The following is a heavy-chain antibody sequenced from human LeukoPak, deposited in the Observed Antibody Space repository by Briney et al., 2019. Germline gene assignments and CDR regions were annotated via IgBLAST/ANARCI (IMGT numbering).Heavy chain of an antibody. J-gene: IGHJ4*02. CDR1: GYTFTSYG. CDR3: ARDLSRYYDSSGTDY. Sequence: GASVKVSCKASGYTFTSYGISWVRQAPGQGLEWMGWISAYNGNTNYAQKLQGRVTMTTDTSTSAAHMELRSLRSDDTAVYYCARDLSRYYDSSGTDYWGQGTLVTVSS. V-gene: IGHV1-18*01. CDR2: ISAYNGNT. D-gene: IGHD3-22*01.